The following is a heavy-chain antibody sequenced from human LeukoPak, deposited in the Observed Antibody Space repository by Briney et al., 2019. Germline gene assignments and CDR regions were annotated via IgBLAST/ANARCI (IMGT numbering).Heavy chain of an antibody. CDR3: AAPDIALGGTRWFHS. V-gene: IGHV3-74*01. D-gene: IGHD2-8*01. CDR2: INSGGTTT. J-gene: IGHJ5*01. CDR1: GFTFSTYW. Sequence: GVSLRLSCTASGFTFSTYWMHWLRQTPGKGLVWVSRINSGGTTTSCADSVKGRFTISRDNAKNTLYLQINSLRAEDTAVYYCAAPDIALGGTRWFHSWGQGTLVTVSS.